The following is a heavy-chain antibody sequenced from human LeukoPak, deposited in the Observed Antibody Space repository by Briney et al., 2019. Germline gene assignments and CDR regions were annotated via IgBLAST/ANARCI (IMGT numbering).Heavy chain of an antibody. J-gene: IGHJ3*02. CDR1: GGSISSGDYY. V-gene: IGHV4-30-4*01. CDR3: AGLVNMAGMIFFDI. CDR2: IYYSGST. Sequence: SETLSLTCTVSGGSISSGDYYWSWIRQPPGKGLEWIGYIYYSGSTYYNPSLKSRVTISVDTSKNQFSLKLSSVTAADTAVYYCAGLVNMAGMIFFDIWGQGTMVTVSS. D-gene: IGHD6-19*01.